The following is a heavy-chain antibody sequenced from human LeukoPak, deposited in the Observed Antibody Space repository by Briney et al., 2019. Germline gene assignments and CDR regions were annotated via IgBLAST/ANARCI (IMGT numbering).Heavy chain of an antibody. D-gene: IGHD3-22*01. V-gene: IGHV3-23*01. Sequence: GGSLRLSCAASGFTFSSYAMSWVRQAPGKGLEWVSAISGSGGSTYYADSVKGRFTISRDNSKNTLYLQMNSLRAEDTAVYYCAKGRSYYDSSGYLLDYWGQGTLVTVSS. CDR1: GFTFSSYA. CDR2: ISGSGGST. J-gene: IGHJ4*02. CDR3: AKGRSYYDSSGYLLDY.